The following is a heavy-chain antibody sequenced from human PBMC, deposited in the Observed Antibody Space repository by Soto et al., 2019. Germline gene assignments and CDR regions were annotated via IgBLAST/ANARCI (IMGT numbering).Heavy chain of an antibody. V-gene: IGHV3-30*18. J-gene: IGHJ4*02. CDR2: ISYDGSNK. CDR3: AKYLTTVVTPEG. D-gene: IGHD4-17*01. Sequence: QVQLVESGGGVVQPGRSLRLSCAASGFTFSSYGMHWVRQAPGKGLEWVAVISYDGSNKYYADSVKGRFTISRDNSKNTLYLQMISLRAEDTAVYYCAKYLTTVVTPEGWGQGTLVTVSS. CDR1: GFTFSSYG.